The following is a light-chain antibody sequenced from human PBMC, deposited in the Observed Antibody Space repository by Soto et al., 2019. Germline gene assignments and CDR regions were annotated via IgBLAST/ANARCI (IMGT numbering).Light chain of an antibody. V-gene: IGKV1D-12*01. CDR1: QDITTW. Sequence: DIQITQSPSSVSASVGDRVTITCRASQDITTWVGWYHQKPGKAPKLLIYAASNLESGDPSRFSLSGPGTDFTLTISNPRAEDVATDYCRRPNSFPRSVGQGTKLEIK. J-gene: IGKJ2*01. CDR2: AAS. CDR3: RRPNSFPRS.